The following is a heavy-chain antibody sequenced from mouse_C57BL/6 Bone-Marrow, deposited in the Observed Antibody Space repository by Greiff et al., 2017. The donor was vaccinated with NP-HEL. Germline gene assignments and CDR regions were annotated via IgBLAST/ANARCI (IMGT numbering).Heavy chain of an antibody. CDR2: IDPENGDT. Sequence: VQLKQSGAELVRPGASVKLSCTASGFNIKDDYMHWVKQRPEQGLEWIGWIDPENGDTEYASKFQGKATITADTSSNTAYLQLSSLTSEDTAVYYCTTFRITTVVATRLDYWGQGTTLTVSS. V-gene: IGHV14-4*01. CDR1: GFNIKDDY. J-gene: IGHJ2*01. CDR3: TTFRITTVVATRLDY. D-gene: IGHD1-1*01.